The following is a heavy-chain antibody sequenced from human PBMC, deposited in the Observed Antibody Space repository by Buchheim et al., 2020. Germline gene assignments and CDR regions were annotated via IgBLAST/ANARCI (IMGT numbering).Heavy chain of an antibody. Sequence: QVQLVESGGGVVQPGRFLRLSCEASGFTLSLYAMHWVRQAPGKGLEWVATISFDGSITYYVDSVKGRFTISRDHSKDTLFLQMNSLRAEDTAVYYCARDRRGDYEGFYYYYGMDVWGQGTT. CDR1: GFTLSLYA. CDR3: ARDRRGDYEGFYYYYGMDV. J-gene: IGHJ6*02. V-gene: IGHV3-30-3*01. D-gene: IGHD4-17*01. CDR2: ISFDGSIT.